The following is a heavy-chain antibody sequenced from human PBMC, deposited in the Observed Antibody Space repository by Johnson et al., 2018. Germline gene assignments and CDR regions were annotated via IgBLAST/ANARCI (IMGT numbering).Heavy chain of an antibody. Sequence: QVQLVQSGAEVKKPGSSVKVSCKASGGTFSSYAISWVRQAPGQGLEWMGGIIPIFGTANYAQTFQGRVTITADESTSTDYMELSSLRAEDTAVYYCARGPYSYYMDVWGKGTTVTVSS. CDR1: GGTFSSYA. CDR2: IIPIFGTA. CDR3: ARGPYSYYMDV. J-gene: IGHJ6*03. V-gene: IGHV1-69*12.